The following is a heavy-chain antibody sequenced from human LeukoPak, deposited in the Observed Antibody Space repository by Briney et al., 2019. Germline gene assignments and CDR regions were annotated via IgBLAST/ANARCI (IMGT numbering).Heavy chain of an antibody. CDR1: GFTFSSYG. D-gene: IGHD3-22*01. J-gene: IGHJ4*02. CDR2: ISYDGSNK. CDR3: AKDNYYDSSGYFGY. Sequence: HPGGFLRLSCAASGFTFSSYGMHWVRQAPGKGLEWVAVISYDGSNKYYADSVKGRFTISRDNSKNTLYLQMNSLRAEDTALYYCAKDNYYDSSGYFGYWGQGTLVTVSS. V-gene: IGHV3-30*18.